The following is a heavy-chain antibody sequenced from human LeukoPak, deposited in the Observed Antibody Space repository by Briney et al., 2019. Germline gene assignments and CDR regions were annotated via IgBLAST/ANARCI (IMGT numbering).Heavy chain of an antibody. CDR2: IYHSGST. CDR1: GYSISSGYY. D-gene: IGHD5-18*01. Sequence: SETLSLTCTVSGYSISSGYYWGWIRQPPGKGLEWIGSIYHSGSTYYNPSLKSRVTISVDTSKNQFSLKLSSVTAADTAVYYCARETAHQPSWFDPWGQGTLVTVSS. CDR3: ARETAHQPSWFDP. J-gene: IGHJ5*02. V-gene: IGHV4-38-2*02.